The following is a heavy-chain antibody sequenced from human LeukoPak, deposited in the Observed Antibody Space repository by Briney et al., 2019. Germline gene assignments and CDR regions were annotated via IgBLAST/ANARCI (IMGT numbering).Heavy chain of an antibody. CDR2: IYTSGST. V-gene: IGHV4-4*07. CDR3: ARDDSGYSGSGMAY. J-gene: IGHJ4*02. CDR1: GVSISSYY. D-gene: IGHD5-12*01. Sequence: SETLSLTCSVSGVSISSYYWSRIRQPAGKGLEWIRRIYTSGSTNYNPSLKSRVTMSLDTSRNQFSLKLCSVTAADTAVYYCARDDSGYSGSGMAYWGQGTLVTVSS.